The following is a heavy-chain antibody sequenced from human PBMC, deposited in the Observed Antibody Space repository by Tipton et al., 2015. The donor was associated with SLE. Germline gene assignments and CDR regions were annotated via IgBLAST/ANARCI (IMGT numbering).Heavy chain of an antibody. D-gene: IGHD4-23*01. V-gene: IGHV4-61*02. CDR3: ARWDYGGNSAFDY. CDR2: IYTSGST. CDR1: GGSISSGSYY. J-gene: IGHJ4*02. Sequence: TLSLTCTVSGGSISSGSYYWSWIRQPAGKGLEWIGRIYTSGSTNYNPSLKSRVTISVDTSKNQFSLRLSSVTAADTAVYYCARWDYGGNSAFDYWGQGTLVTVSS.